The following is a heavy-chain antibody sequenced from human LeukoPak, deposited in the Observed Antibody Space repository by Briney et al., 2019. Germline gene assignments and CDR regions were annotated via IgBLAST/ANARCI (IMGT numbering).Heavy chain of an antibody. CDR2: IWYDGSNK. CDR3: ARDPGSSETFDY. J-gene: IGHJ4*02. D-gene: IGHD6-6*01. V-gene: IGHV3-33*01. Sequence: GRSLRLSCAASGLTFSSYGMHWVRQAPGKGLEWVAVIWYDGSNKYYADSVKGRFTISRDNSKNTLYLQMNSLRAEDTAVYYCARDPGSSETFDYWGQGTLVTVSS. CDR1: GLTFSSYG.